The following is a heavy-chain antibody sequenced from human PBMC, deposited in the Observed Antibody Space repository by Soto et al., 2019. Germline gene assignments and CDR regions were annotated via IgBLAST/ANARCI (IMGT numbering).Heavy chain of an antibody. CDR2: IIANNGNT. V-gene: IGHV1-18*01. D-gene: IGHD3-22*01. J-gene: IGHJ5*02. Sequence: ASVKVSCKASGYTFTSYGISWVRQAPGQGLEWMGWIIANNGNTNYAQKFQGRVTMTADKSTSTAYMELSSLRSEDTAVYYCARQYYDSSGYYRRYNWLDPWGQGTLVTVSS. CDR1: GYTFTSYG. CDR3: ARQYYDSSGYYRRYNWLDP.